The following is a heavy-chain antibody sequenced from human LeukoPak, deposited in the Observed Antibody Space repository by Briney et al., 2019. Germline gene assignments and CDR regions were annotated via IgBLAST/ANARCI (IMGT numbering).Heavy chain of an antibody. CDR1: GFTFSSYW. V-gene: IGHV3-74*01. J-gene: IGHJ4*02. CDR3: AKSRYCSSTSCRLDY. CDR2: INSDGSST. D-gene: IGHD2-2*01. Sequence: GGSLRLSCAASGFTFSSYWMHWVRQAPGKGLVWVSRINSDGSSTSYADSVKGRFTISRDNAKNTLYLQMNSLRAEDTAVYYCAKSRYCSSTSCRLDYWGQGTLVTVSS.